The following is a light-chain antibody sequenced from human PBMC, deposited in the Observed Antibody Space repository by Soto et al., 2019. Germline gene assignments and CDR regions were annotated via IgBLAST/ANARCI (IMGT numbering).Light chain of an antibody. CDR2: KVS. CDR1: QSLAYSDGNTY. J-gene: IGKJ2*01. CDR3: MEGTHWPPYT. Sequence: DVVMTQSPLSLPVTLGQPASISCRSSQSLAYSDGNTYLNWFQQGPGQSPRRLIYKVSNRDSGVPDRFSGSGSCTDFTLKISGVEAEDGGVYYCMEGTHWPPYTFGQGTKLEIK. V-gene: IGKV2-30*01.